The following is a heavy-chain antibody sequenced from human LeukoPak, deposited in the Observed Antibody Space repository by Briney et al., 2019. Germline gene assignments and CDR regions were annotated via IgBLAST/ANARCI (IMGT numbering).Heavy chain of an antibody. J-gene: IGHJ6*03. Sequence: SETLSLTCAVSGDSFSGYYWSWIRQPPGKGLEWIGEINPTSGSTNYNPSLKSRVTISEDTSKNQFSLKLSTVTAADTAVYYCARLNTIFAYMDVWGKGTTVTVSS. CDR3: ARLNTIFAYMDV. V-gene: IGHV4-34*01. D-gene: IGHD3-3*01. CDR2: INPTSGST. CDR1: GDSFSGYY.